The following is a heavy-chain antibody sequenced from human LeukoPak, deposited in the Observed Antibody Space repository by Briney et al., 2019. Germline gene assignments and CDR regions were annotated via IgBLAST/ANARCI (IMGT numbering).Heavy chain of an antibody. D-gene: IGHD1-20*01. CDR2: ISAYNGNT. V-gene: IGHV1-18*01. J-gene: IGHJ4*02. CDR3: ARGGTTPYNWTDLDY. CDR1: GYTFTSYG. Sequence: ASVKVSCKASGYTFTSYGISSVRQAPGQGLEWMGWISAYNGNTNYAQKLQGRVTMTTDTSTSTAYMDLRSLRSDDTAVYYCARGGTTPYNWTDLDYWGQRTLVTVSS.